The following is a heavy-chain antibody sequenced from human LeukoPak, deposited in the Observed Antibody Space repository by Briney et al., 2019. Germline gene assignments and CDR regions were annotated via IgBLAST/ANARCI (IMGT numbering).Heavy chain of an antibody. V-gene: IGHV3-33*01. D-gene: IGHD3-9*01. CDR3: AREPDISTGPDY. CDR2: IWYDGSNK. CDR1: GFTFSSYG. J-gene: IGHJ4*02. Sequence: GGSLRLSCAASGFTFSSYGMHWVRQAPGKGLEWVAVIWYDGSNKYYADSVKGRFTISRDNSKNTLYLQMNSLRAEDTAVYYCAREPDISTGPDYWGQGTLVTVSS.